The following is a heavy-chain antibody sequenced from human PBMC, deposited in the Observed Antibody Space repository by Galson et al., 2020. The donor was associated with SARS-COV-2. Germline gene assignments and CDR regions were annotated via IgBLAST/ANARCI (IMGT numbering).Heavy chain of an antibody. CDR2: ISDAGDSI. J-gene: IGHJ5*02. CDR3: SKETIEGAGILAHDT. Sequence: GESLKISCAASGFTFGRHAMSWLRQAPGRGLEWVATISDAGDSIHYADSVKGRFTISRDNPKNTVALQMKSLRVEDMARYFCSKETIEGAGILAHDTWVQGTLVSVSS. CDR1: GFTFGRHA. D-gene: IGHD1-26*01. V-gene: IGHV3-23*01.